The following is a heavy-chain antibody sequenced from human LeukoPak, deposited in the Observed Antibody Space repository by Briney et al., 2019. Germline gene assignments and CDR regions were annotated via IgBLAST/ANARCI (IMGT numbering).Heavy chain of an antibody. Sequence: GASVKVSCKASGGTFSSYAISWVRQAPGQGLEWMGGIIPIFGTANYAQKFQGRVTITADESTSTAHMELSSLRSEDTAVYYCASPTMVRGVNDAFDIWGQGTMVTVSS. V-gene: IGHV1-69*13. CDR1: GGTFSSYA. D-gene: IGHD3-10*01. CDR3: ASPTMVRGVNDAFDI. CDR2: IIPIFGTA. J-gene: IGHJ3*02.